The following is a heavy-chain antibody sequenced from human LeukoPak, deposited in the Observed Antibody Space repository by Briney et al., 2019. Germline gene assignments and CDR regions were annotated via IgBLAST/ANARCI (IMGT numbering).Heavy chain of an antibody. V-gene: IGHV3-30*03. D-gene: IGHD2/OR15-2a*01. CDR2: ISYDGSNR. Sequence: GGSLRLSCAASGFTFNTYWMHWVRQAPGKGLEWVAVISYDGSNRLYADSVKGRFTISRDDSRNTLYLQMNSLRAEDTAVYYCASAIATGNWGQGTLVTVSS. CDR1: GFTFNTYW. CDR3: ASAIATGN. J-gene: IGHJ4*02.